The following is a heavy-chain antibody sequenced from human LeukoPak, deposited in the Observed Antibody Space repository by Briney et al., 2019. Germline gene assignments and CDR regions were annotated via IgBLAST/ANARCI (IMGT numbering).Heavy chain of an antibody. CDR3: ARDAIPTTGTYDY. Sequence: PQASVKVSCKASGGTFSSYAISWVRQAPGQGLERMGVVNPSGGSTTYAQKFQGRVTLTRDTSTSTVYMELSSLRSEDTAMYYCARDAIPTTGTYDYWGQGTLVTVSS. J-gene: IGHJ4*02. D-gene: IGHD1-1*01. CDR1: GGTFSSYA. CDR2: VNPSGGST. V-gene: IGHV1-46*01.